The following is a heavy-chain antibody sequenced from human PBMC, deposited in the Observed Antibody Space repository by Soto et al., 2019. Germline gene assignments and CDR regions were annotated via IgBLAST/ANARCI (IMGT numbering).Heavy chain of an antibody. Sequence: GPLRISGAASVFGLISYSVDWVRQGPGKGLEWVSSISSRSAHMYYADSVRGRFAISRDDAKNSLYLQMSSLRAEDTAVYFCARRAATTYPYLDFWGQGTLVTVSS. V-gene: IGHV3-21*01. D-gene: IGHD4-17*01. CDR3: ARRAATTYPYLDF. J-gene: IGHJ4*02. CDR2: ISSRSAHM. CDR1: VFGLISYS.